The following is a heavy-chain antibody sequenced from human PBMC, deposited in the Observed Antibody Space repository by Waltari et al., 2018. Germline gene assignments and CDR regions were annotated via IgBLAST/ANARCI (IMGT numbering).Heavy chain of an antibody. Sequence: EVQLVESGGGLVQTGGALRLHCAASGVTSSSYWMHWGRQAPGKGLVWVSHINIDGSSTSYADSVKGRFTISRDNAKNTLYLQMNSLRAEDTAVYYCARVRLLYTFDYWGQGTLVTVSS. D-gene: IGHD2-21*02. CDR1: GVTSSSYW. V-gene: IGHV3-74*01. CDR3: ARVRLLYTFDY. CDR2: INIDGSST. J-gene: IGHJ4*02.